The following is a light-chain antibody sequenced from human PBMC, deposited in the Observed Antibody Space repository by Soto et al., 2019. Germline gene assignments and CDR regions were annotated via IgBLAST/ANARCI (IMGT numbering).Light chain of an antibody. CDR3: QQINSYPVT. Sequence: DIHLTQSPAFPSASIGDKVTITCRASQGISSYLAWYQQKPGKPPNLLIYSASTLQSGVPSRFSGSGSGTEFTLTISSLQPEDFATYFCQQINSYPVTLGGGTKVEIQ. V-gene: IGKV1-9*01. CDR2: SAS. CDR1: QGISSY. J-gene: IGKJ4*01.